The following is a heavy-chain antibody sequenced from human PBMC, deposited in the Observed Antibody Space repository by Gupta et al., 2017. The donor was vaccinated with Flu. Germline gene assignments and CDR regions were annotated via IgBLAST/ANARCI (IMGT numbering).Heavy chain of an antibody. Sequence: VQLVESVGGLVQPGRSLRLSCAASGFTFDDHAMHWVRQPPGKGLEWVSGISWNSGRLAYADSVRGRVTISRDNAKNSLSLKMNSLRPEDTAFEDGARGVGSSSLFYYCDDWGQGTRVTVSS. CDR1: GFTFDDHA. J-gene: IGHJ4*02. V-gene: IGHV3-9*01. CDR2: ISWNSGRL. D-gene: IGHD6-6*01. CDR3: ARGVGSSSLFYYCDD.